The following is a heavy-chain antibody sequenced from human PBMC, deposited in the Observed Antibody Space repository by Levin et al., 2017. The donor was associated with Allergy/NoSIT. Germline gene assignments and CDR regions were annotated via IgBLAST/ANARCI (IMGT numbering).Heavy chain of an antibody. D-gene: IGHD5-18*01. Sequence: SETLSLTCTVSGGSISSGGYYWSWLRQHPGKGLEWIGYIYNSGSTYSDPSLKRRATISVDTSKYQFSLELSSVTAADTAVYYCARSRYSYGSLYYFDYWGQGTLVTVSS. CDR1: GGSISSGGYY. J-gene: IGHJ4*02. CDR2: IYNSGST. CDR3: ARSRYSYGSLYYFDY. V-gene: IGHV4-31*03.